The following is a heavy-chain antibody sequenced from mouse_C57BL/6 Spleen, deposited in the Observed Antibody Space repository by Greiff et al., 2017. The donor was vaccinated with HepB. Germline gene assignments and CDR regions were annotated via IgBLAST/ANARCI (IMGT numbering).Heavy chain of an antibody. Sequence: VQLQQSGPELVKPGASVKISCKASGYAFSSSWMNWVKQRPGKGLEWIGRIYPGDGDTNYNGKFKGKATLTADKSSSTAYMQLSSLTSEDSAVYVCATDYYGSSYWFAYWGQGTLVTVSA. J-gene: IGHJ3*01. CDR3: ATDYYGSSYWFAY. CDR2: IYPGDGDT. CDR1: GYAFSSSW. V-gene: IGHV1-82*01. D-gene: IGHD1-1*01.